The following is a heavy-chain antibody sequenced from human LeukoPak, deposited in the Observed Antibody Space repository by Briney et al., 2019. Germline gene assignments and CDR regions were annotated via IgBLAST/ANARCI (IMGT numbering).Heavy chain of an antibody. Sequence: GGSLRLSCAASGFTFSSYWMSWVRQAPGKGLEWVANIKQDGSEKYYVDSVKGRFTISRDNAKNSLYLQMNSLRAEDTAVYYCAKDRGYYDFWSGYSGGYYFDYWGQGTLVTVSS. D-gene: IGHD3-3*01. CDR2: IKQDGSEK. V-gene: IGHV3-7*01. CDR1: GFTFSSYW. CDR3: AKDRGYYDFWSGYSGGYYFDY. J-gene: IGHJ4*02.